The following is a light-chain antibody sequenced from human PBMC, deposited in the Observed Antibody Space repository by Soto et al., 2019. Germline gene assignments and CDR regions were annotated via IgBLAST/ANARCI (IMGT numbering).Light chain of an antibody. CDR3: CSYAGTYTVF. Sequence: QSALTQPRSVSGSPGQSVTISCTGSSSDVGGYNYVSWYQQHPDKVPKLIIFGVSKRPSGVPDRFSGSKSGNTASLTISGLQAEDEADYFCCSYAGTYTVFFGGGTKVTVL. J-gene: IGLJ2*01. V-gene: IGLV2-11*01. CDR1: SSDVGGYNY. CDR2: GVS.